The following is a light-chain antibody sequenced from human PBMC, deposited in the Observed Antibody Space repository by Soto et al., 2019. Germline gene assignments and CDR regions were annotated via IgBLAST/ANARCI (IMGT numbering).Light chain of an antibody. V-gene: IGKV3-20*01. CDR3: QQYGSSPPIT. CDR2: GSS. CDR1: QSVSSNY. J-gene: IGKJ5*01. Sequence: EIVLTQSPGTLSLSPGERATLSCRASQSVSSNYLAWYQQKPGQAPRLLIYGSSSRATGIPDMFSGSGSGTDFTLTISSLEPEDFAVYYCQQYGSSPPITFGQGTRLEIK.